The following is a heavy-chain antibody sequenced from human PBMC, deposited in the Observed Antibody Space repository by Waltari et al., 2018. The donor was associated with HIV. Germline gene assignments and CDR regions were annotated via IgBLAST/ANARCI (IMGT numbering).Heavy chain of an antibody. CDR1: GGSIRNSY. D-gene: IGHD6-13*01. CDR3: ARVPQQLVLSSYWYFDL. J-gene: IGHJ2*01. V-gene: IGHV4-59*01. Sequence: QVQLQESGPGLVKPSETLSLTCTISGGSIRNSYWSWIRQPPGKGLEWIWSLFYTGSTNYNPSLESRVTISVDTSKNQFSLKLSSVTAADTAVYYCARVPQQLVLSSYWYFDLWGRGTLVTVSS. CDR2: LFYTGST.